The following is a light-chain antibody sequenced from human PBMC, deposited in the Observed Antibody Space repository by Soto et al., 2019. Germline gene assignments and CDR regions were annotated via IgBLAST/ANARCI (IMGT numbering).Light chain of an antibody. J-gene: IGLJ3*02. CDR2: SNN. CDR3: AAWDDSLNGPV. Sequence: QSVLTQPPSASGTPGQRVTISCSGSSSNIGSNTVNWHQQLPGTAPKLLIYSNNQRPSGVPDRFSGSKSGTSASLAISGLQSEDEADYYCAAWDDSLNGPVFGGGTKLTVL. V-gene: IGLV1-44*01. CDR1: SSNIGSNT.